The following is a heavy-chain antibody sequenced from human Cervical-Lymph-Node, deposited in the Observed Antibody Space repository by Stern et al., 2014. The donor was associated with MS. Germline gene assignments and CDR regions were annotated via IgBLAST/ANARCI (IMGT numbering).Heavy chain of an antibody. D-gene: IGHD4-23*01. J-gene: IGHJ4*02. CDR3: ARGRGGNYRYYFDY. CDR2: ISSGGSYI. V-gene: IGHV3-21*01. Sequence: EVQLVESGGGLVKPGGSLRLSCAASGFTFSSYSMNWVRQAPGKGLEWVPSISSGGSYIYYADSLKGRFTISRDNAKNSLYLQMNSLRAEDTAVYYCARGRGGNYRYYFDYWGQGTLVTVSS. CDR1: GFTFSSYS.